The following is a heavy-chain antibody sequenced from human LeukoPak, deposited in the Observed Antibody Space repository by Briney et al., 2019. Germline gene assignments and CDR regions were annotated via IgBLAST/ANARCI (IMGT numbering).Heavy chain of an antibody. J-gene: IGHJ6*02. V-gene: IGHV6-1*01. D-gene: IGHD6-13*01. CDR2: TYYRSKWYN. CDR1: GDSVSSISVA. CDR3: ARGASIVAAGSSYYYYGMDV. Sequence: SQTLSLTCAISGDSVSSISVAWNWIRQSPSRGLEWLGRTYYRSKWYNEYAVSVKSRITINPDTSKNQFSLQLNSVTPEDTAVYYCARGASIVAAGSSYYYYGMDVWGQGTTVTVSS.